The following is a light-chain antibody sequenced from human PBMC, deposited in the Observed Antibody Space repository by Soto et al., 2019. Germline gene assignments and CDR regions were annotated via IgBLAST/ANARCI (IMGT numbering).Light chain of an antibody. V-gene: IGKV3-20*01. CDR1: QSISSSY. CDR2: GAS. J-gene: IGKJ5*01. CDR3: QQYGSSPLIT. Sequence: EIVLTQSPGTLSLSPGERATLSCRASQSISSSYLAWYQQKPGQAPRFIIYGASTRATGVPDRFSGSGYGTDFTLTVSRLEPEDFAVYYCQQYGSSPLITFGQGTRLEIK.